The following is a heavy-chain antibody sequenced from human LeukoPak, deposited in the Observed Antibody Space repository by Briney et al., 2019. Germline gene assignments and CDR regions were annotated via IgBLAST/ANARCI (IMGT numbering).Heavy chain of an antibody. CDR1: GGSISSSSYY. D-gene: IGHD3-22*01. CDR2: IYYSGST. V-gene: IGHV4-39*07. J-gene: IGHJ4*02. Sequence: PSETLSLTCTVSGGSISSSSYYWGWIRQPPGKGLEWIGSIYYSGSTYYNPSLKSRVTISVDTSKNQFSLKLSSVTAADTAVYYCARERKCYYDSSATGGDYWGQGTLVTVSS. CDR3: ARERKCYYDSSATGGDY.